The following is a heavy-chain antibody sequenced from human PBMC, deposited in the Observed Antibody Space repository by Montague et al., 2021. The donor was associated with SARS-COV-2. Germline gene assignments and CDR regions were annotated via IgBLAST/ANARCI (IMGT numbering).Heavy chain of an antibody. CDR1: GGSISSYY. CDR2: INYTGST. J-gene: IGHJ4*02. V-gene: IGHV4-59*07. CDR3: ARAQNTCFIANCVNYFEV. Sequence: SHTLSLTCEVSGGSISSYYWSWIRQSPGKGLEWIGYINYTGSTKYNPSLKTRVTMSLDTPKKHCSLKLKSVTAADTAVYYCARAQNTCFIANCVNYFEVWGLGALVTVSS. D-gene: IGHD1-1*01.